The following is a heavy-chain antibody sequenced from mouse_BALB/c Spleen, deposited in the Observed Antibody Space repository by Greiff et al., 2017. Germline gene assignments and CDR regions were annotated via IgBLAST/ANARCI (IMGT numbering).Heavy chain of an antibody. J-gene: IGHJ1*01. CDR2: IDPANGNT. D-gene: IGHD4-1*01. V-gene: IGHV14-3*02. CDR1: GFNIKDSY. CDR3: ARYWDWYFDV. Sequence: EVQLQQSGAELVKPGASVKLSCTASGFNIKDSYMHWVKQRPEQGLEWIGRIDPANGNTKYDPKFQGKATITADTSSNTAYLQLSSLTSEDTAVYYCARYWDWYFDVWGEGTTVTVSS.